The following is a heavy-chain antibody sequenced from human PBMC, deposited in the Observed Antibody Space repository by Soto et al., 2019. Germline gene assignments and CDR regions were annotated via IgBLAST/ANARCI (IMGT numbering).Heavy chain of an antibody. CDR2: ISSSSSYI. CDR3: ARVFFDRTTGLADY. Sequence: GGSLRLSCAASGFTFSSYSMNWVRQAPGKGLEWVSSISSSSSYIYYADSVKGRFTISRDNAKNSLYLQMNSLRAEDTAVYYCARVFFDRTTGLADYWGQGTLVTVSS. CDR1: GFTFSSYS. D-gene: IGHD3-3*01. V-gene: IGHV3-21*01. J-gene: IGHJ4*02.